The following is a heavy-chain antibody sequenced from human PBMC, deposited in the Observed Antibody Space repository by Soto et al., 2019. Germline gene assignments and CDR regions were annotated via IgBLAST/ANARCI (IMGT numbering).Heavy chain of an antibody. CDR1: GGSISSYY. D-gene: IGHD6-19*01. J-gene: IGHJ4*02. CDR2: IYYSGST. CDR3: ARDSGAAVATFDY. V-gene: IGHV4-59*01. Sequence: PSDTLSLTCTVSGGSISSYYWSWIRQPPGKGLEWIGYIYYSGSTNYNPSLKSRVTISVDTSKNQFSLKLSSVTAADTAVYYCARDSGAAVATFDYGGQGTLVSVS.